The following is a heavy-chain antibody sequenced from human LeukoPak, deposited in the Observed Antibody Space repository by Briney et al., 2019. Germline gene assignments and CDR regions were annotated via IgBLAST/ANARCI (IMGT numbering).Heavy chain of an antibody. D-gene: IGHD4-23*01. V-gene: IGHV4-31*03. Sequence: KPSETLSLTCTVSGGSISNSNYYWSWIRQHPGKGLEWIGYIYYSGSIYYNPSLKSRVTISVDTSKNQFSLELSSVTAADTAVYYCARSGHDYGGARGFDIWGQGTMVTVSS. CDR1: GGSISNSNYY. CDR3: ARSGHDYGGARGFDI. CDR2: IYYSGSI. J-gene: IGHJ3*02.